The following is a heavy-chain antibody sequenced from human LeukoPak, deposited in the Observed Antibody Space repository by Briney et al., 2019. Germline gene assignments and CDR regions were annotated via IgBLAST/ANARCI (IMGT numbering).Heavy chain of an antibody. CDR2: ISSSGSTI. Sequence: GGSLRLSCAASGFTFSSSEMNWVRQAPGKGLEWVSYISSSGSTIYYADSVKGRFTISRDNAKNSLYLQMYSLRAEDTAVYYCARGTVCILTGYCKDLRDPSPFDPWGQGTLVTVSS. V-gene: IGHV3-48*03. J-gene: IGHJ5*02. D-gene: IGHD3-9*01. CDR1: GFTFSSSE. CDR3: ARGTVCILTGYCKDLRDPSPFDP.